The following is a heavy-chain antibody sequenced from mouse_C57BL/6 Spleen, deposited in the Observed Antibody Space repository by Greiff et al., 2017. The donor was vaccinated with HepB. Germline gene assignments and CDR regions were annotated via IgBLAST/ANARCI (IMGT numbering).Heavy chain of an antibody. CDR2: IDPSDSET. CDR1: GYTFTSYW. V-gene: IGHV1-52*01. J-gene: IGHJ1*03. CDR3: ARRRDYDYVPHWYFDV. D-gene: IGHD2-4*01. Sequence: QVQLQQPGAELVRPGSSVKLSCKASGYTFTSYWMHWVKQRPIQGLEWIGNIDPSDSETHYNQKFKDKATLTVDKSSSTAYMQLSSLTSEDSAVYYCARRRDYDYVPHWYFDVWGTGTTVTVSS.